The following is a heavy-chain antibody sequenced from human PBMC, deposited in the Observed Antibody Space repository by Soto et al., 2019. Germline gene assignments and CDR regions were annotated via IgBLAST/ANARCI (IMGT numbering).Heavy chain of an antibody. V-gene: IGHV3-53*01. CDR1: GFTVSSNY. D-gene: IGHD3-10*01. J-gene: IGHJ4*02. CDR3: ARHITMDPLLVY. CDR2: IYSGGST. Sequence: EVQLVESGGGLIQPGGSLRLSCAVSGFTVSSNYMSWVRQAPGKGLEWVSGIYSGGSTYYADSVKGRFTISRDNSKGKMYLQMISLRAEDMAVSYIARHITMDPLLVYWGQGTLVTVSS.